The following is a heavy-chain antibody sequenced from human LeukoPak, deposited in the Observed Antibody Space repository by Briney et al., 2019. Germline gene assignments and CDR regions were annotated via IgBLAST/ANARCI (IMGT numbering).Heavy chain of an antibody. CDR1: GFTFSSYG. CDR3: AKWRAVRYFDCFDY. CDR2: ISGSGGST. V-gene: IGHV3-23*01. D-gene: IGHD3-9*01. Sequence: PGGSLRLSCAASGFTFSSYGMSWVRQGPGKGLEWVSAISGSGGSTYYADSVKGRFTISRDNSKNTLYLQMNSLRAEDTAVYYCAKWRAVRYFDCFDYWGQGTLVTVSS. J-gene: IGHJ4*02.